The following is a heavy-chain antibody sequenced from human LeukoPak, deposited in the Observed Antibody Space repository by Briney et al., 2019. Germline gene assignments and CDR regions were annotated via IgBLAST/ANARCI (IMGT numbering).Heavy chain of an antibody. D-gene: IGHD2-8*01. CDR2: IFDSGHT. Sequence: SETLSLTCTVSGGSISSSTYYWGWIRQPPGKGLEWIGSIFDSGHTYYNPSLKSRVTISVNTSEKQFSLKLSSVTAADTAVYYCARVAGKPHIYPSGTSGAFDYWGQGSLVTVSS. CDR3: ARVAGKPHIYPSGTSGAFDY. CDR1: GGSISSSTYY. V-gene: IGHV4-39*07. J-gene: IGHJ4*02.